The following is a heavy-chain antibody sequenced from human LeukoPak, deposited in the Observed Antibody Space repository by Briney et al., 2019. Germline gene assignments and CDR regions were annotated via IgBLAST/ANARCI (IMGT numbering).Heavy chain of an antibody. CDR2: TYYRSQWYN. CDR3: ARQLGGLVH. J-gene: IGHJ4*02. D-gene: IGHD6-13*01. Sequence: QRLSLSGALSGGKGSCNRAAWISVMQSPSKGLQWLGRTYYRSQWYNEDGVSVKSRLTISTDTSKNKFSLQLNSVTPEDTAAYYCARQLGGLVHWGRGTQVGVSS. CDR1: GGKGSCNRAA. V-gene: IGHV6-1*01.